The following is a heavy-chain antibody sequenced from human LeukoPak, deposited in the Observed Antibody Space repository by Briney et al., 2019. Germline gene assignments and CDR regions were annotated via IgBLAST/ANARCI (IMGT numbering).Heavy chain of an antibody. J-gene: IGHJ3*02. Sequence: GGSLRLSFAASGFTFSSYGMHWVRQAPGKGLEWVAVISYDGSNKYYADSVKGRFTISRDNSKNTLYLQMNSLRAEDTAVYYCAKAFGGGEWLIPRAFDIWGQGTMVTVSS. CDR2: ISYDGSNK. CDR3: AKAFGGGEWLIPRAFDI. CDR1: GFTFSSYG. D-gene: IGHD3-16*01. V-gene: IGHV3-30*18.